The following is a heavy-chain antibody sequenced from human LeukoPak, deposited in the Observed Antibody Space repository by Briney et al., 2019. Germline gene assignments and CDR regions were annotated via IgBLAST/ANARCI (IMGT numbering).Heavy chain of an antibody. CDR2: IIPIFGTA. CDR1: GGTFSSYA. J-gene: IGHJ6*03. Sequence: GASVKVSCKASGGTFSSYAISWVRQAPGQGLEWMGGIIPIFGTANYAQKFQGRVTITADESTSTAYMELSSLRSEDTAVYYCAIGYCSSTSCYTPPTDYYYYYYMDVWGKGTTVTVSS. CDR3: AIGYCSSTSCYTPPTDYYYYYYMDV. V-gene: IGHV1-69*13. D-gene: IGHD2-2*02.